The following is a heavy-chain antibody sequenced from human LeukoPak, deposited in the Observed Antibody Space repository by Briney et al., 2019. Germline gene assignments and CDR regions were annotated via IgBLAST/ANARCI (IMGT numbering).Heavy chain of an antibody. J-gene: IGHJ4*02. CDR2: INPNSGGT. CDR3: ARDPHYYYDSSGYFYFDY. CDR1: GYTFTGYY. V-gene: IGHV1-2*02. D-gene: IGHD3-22*01. Sequence: ASVKVSCKASGYTFTGYYMHWVRQAPGQGLEWMGWINPNSGGTNYAQKFQGRVTMTRDTSISTAYMELSRLRSDDTAVYYCARDPHYYYDSSGYFYFDYWGQGTLVTVSS.